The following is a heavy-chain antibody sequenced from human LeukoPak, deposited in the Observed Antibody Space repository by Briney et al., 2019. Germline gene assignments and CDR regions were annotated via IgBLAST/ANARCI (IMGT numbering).Heavy chain of an antibody. J-gene: IGHJ4*02. CDR2: INHSGST. V-gene: IGHV4-34*01. CDR1: GGSFSGYY. Sequence: ASETLSLTCAVYGGSFSGYYCSWIRQPPGKGLEWIGEINHSGSTNYNPSLKSRVTISVDTSKNQFSLKLSSVTAADTAVYYCATQNYYGSGSSVDYWGQGTLVTVSS. CDR3: ATQNYYGSGSSVDY. D-gene: IGHD3-10*01.